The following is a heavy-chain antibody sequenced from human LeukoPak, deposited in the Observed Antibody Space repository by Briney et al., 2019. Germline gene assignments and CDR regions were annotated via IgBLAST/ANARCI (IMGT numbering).Heavy chain of an antibody. CDR2: ISRSGSTI. CDR1: GLTISAYW. Sequence: GGSLRLPCAASGLTISAYWMTWVRQAPGKGLEWVSYISRSGSTIYYAGSVKGRFTISRDNAKNSLYLQMNSLRAEDTAVYYCARDSCGWSHYYYYYMDVWGKGTTVTVSS. V-gene: IGHV3-11*01. CDR3: ARDSCGWSHYYYYYMDV. J-gene: IGHJ6*03. D-gene: IGHD6-19*01.